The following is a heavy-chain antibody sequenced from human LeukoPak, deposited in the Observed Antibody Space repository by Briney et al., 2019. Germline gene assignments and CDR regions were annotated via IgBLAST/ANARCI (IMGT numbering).Heavy chain of an antibody. J-gene: IGHJ3*02. CDR2: TYYRSKWYN. D-gene: IGHD3-22*01. CDR3: ARVPIYYYDSSGYYEVDAFDI. CDR1: GDSVSSNSAA. V-gene: IGHV6-1*01. Sequence: SQTLSLTCAISGDSVSSNSAAWNWIRQSPSRGLEWLGRTYYRSKWYNDYAVSVKSRITINPDTSKNQFSLQLNSVTPEDTAVYYCARVPIYYYDSSGYYEVDAFDIWGQGTMVTVSS.